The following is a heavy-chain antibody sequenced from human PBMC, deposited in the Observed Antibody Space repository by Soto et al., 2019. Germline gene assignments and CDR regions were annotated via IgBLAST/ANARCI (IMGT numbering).Heavy chain of an antibody. V-gene: IGHV3-21*01. CDR2: ISSSSSYI. CDR3: ASLGYCGSTSCYSY. CDR1: GFTFSSYS. D-gene: IGHD2-2*01. Sequence: EVQLVESGGGLVKPGGSLRLSCAASGFTFSSYSMNWVRQAPGKGLEWVSSISSSSSYIYYADSVKGRFTISRDNAKNSLYLQMNSLRAEDTAVYYCASLGYCGSTSCYSYWGQGTLVTVSS. J-gene: IGHJ4*02.